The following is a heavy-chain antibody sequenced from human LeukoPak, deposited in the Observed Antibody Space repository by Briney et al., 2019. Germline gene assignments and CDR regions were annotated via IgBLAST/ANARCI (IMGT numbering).Heavy chain of an antibody. Sequence: PSETLSLTCTVSGDSISSTNYYWGWIRQPPGKGLEWIGEINHSGSTNYNPSLKSRVTISVDTSKNQFSLKLSSVTAADTAVYYCARDKSYYDSSGPFNDYWGQGTLVTVSS. CDR2: INHSGST. V-gene: IGHV4-39*07. CDR1: GDSISSTNYY. CDR3: ARDKSYYDSSGPFNDY. J-gene: IGHJ4*02. D-gene: IGHD3-22*01.